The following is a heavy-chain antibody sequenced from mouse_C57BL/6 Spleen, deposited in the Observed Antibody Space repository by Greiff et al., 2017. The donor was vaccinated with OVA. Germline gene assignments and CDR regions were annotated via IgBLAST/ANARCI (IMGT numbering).Heavy chain of an antibody. V-gene: IGHV5-17*01. D-gene: IGHD3-3*01. CDR1: GFTFSDYG. CDR2: ISSGSSTI. CDR3: ARGGPYYAMDY. Sequence: EVQLVESGGGLVKPGGSLKLSCAASGFTFSDYGMHWVRQAPEKGLEWVAYISSGSSTIYYADTVKGRFTLSRDNAKNTLFLQMTSLRSEDTAMYYCARGGPYYAMDYWGQGTSVTVSS. J-gene: IGHJ4*01.